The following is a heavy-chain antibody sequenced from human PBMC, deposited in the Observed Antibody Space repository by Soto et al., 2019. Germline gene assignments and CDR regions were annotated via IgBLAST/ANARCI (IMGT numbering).Heavy chain of an antibody. CDR2: INPSGGST. CDR1: GYTFTSYY. CDR3: ARDFGRICSTSCNWFDP. Sequence: QVQLVQSGAEVKKPGASVKVSCKASGYTFTSYYMHWVRQAPGQGLEWMGIINPSGGSTSYAQKFQGRVTMTRDTSTSTVYMELSSLRSEDTAVYYCARDFGRICSTSCNWFDPWGQGTLVTVSS. J-gene: IGHJ5*02. V-gene: IGHV1-46*03. D-gene: IGHD2-2*01.